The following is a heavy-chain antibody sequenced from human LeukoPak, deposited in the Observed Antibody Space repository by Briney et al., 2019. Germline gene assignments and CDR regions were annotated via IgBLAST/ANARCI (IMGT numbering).Heavy chain of an antibody. D-gene: IGHD5-18*01. Sequence: SETLSLTCTVSGCFISSFYCSWIRQPPGKGLEWIGYIYYSGTTTYNPSLKRRVTISADTSKNQYSLRLSSVTAADTAMYYCARGTVDTAIDNWGRGTLVTVSS. CDR2: IYYSGTT. CDR3: ARGTVDTAIDN. J-gene: IGHJ4*02. V-gene: IGHV4-59*08. CDR1: GCFISSFY.